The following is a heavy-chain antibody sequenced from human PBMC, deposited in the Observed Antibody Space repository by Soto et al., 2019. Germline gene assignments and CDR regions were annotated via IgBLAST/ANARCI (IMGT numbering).Heavy chain of an antibody. CDR1: SGSFSGYY. CDR3: ARHGGHYFDY. Sequence: SETLSLTCAVYSGSFSGYYWSWIRQPPGKGLEWIGEIYHSLSIVYNPSLKSRVTISGDSSMNQFSLKLSSVTAADTAVYYCARHGGHYFDYWGQGPLVTVSS. J-gene: IGHJ4*02. V-gene: IGHV4-34*01. CDR2: IYHSLSI. D-gene: IGHD3-16*01.